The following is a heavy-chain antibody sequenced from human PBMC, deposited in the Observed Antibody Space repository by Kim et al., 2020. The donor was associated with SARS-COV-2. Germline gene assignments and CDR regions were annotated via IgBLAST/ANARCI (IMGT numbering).Heavy chain of an antibody. Sequence: GGSLRLSCAASGFTFSIYWMSWVRQAPGKGLEWVANIKQDGSEKYYVDSVKGRFTISRDNAKNSLYLQMNSLRAEDTAVYYCASLSSSSWYFDYWGQGTL. V-gene: IGHV3-7*01. J-gene: IGHJ4*02. CDR1: GFTFSIYW. CDR2: IKQDGSEK. D-gene: IGHD6-13*01. CDR3: ASLSSSSWYFDY.